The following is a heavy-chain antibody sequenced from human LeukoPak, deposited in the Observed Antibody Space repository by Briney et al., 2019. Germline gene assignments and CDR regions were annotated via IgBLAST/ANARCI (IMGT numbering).Heavy chain of an antibody. J-gene: IGHJ5*02. Sequence: PSETLSLTCTVSGGSISSYYWSWIRQPPGKGLEWIGYIYYSGSTNYSPSLKSRVTISVDTSKNQFSLKLSSVTAADTAVYYCARDGDGYNYRWFDPWGQGTLVTVSS. CDR2: IYYSGST. CDR3: ARDGDGYNYRWFDP. D-gene: IGHD5-24*01. CDR1: GGSISSYY. V-gene: IGHV4-59*01.